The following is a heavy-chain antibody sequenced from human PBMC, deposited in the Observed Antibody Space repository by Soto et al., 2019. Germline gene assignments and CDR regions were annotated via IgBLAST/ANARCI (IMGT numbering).Heavy chain of an antibody. CDR3: TRDFTWSEVY. V-gene: IGHV3-48*02. CDR1: GFAYSNYA. CDR2: ISASSSSI. J-gene: IGHJ4*02. Sequence: PGGSLRLSCAASGFAYSNYAMNWCRQAPDKGREWVAYISASSSSIYYAASVKGRFTISRDNAKNSLYLQMNSLRDEDTAVYYCTRDFTWSEVYWGQGVQVTVSS. D-gene: IGHD3-3*01.